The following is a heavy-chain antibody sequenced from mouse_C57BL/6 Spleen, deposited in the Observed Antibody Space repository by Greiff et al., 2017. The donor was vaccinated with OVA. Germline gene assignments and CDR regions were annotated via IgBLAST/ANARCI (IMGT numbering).Heavy chain of an antibody. CDR2: IYPGDGDT. Sequence: VKLVESGAELVKPGASVKISCKASGYAFSSYWMNWVKQRPGKGLEWIGQIYPGDGDTNYNGKFKGKATLTADKSSSTAYMQLSSLTSEDSAVYCCARARDSTGYVGVDYWGQGTTLTVSS. CDR1: GYAFSSYW. D-gene: IGHD3-2*02. J-gene: IGHJ2*01. CDR3: ARARDSTGYVGVDY. V-gene: IGHV1-80*01.